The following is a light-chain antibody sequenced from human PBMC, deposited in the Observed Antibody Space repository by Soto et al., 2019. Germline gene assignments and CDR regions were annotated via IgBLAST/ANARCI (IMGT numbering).Light chain of an antibody. CDR1: QGISSY. CDR3: QQYNNYPPT. J-gene: IGKJ5*01. CDR2: AAS. V-gene: IGKV1-9*01. Sequence: IQLTQSPSSLSSSLGDRVTITCRASQGISSYLAWYQQKPGKAPKLLIYAASTLQSGVPSRFSGSGSGTDFTLTISSLKNEDFATYYCQQYNNYPPTFGQGTRLEIK.